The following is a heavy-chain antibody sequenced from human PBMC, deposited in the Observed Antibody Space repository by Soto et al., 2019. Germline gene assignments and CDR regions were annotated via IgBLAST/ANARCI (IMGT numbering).Heavy chain of an antibody. V-gene: IGHV4-59*01. CDR3: GSVRPSGYVLS. D-gene: IGHD6-25*01. CDR2: DSFSGNT. CDR1: GGSLSSYY. J-gene: IGHJ5*02. Sequence: PPETLSPTCTVSGGSLSSYYRTWIRQPPGKGQEWIGYDSFSGNTNYNPALKSRVAISIDTSKNHFALRLASVTAADTAFYYCGSVRPSGYVLSWGQGTLVTVSS.